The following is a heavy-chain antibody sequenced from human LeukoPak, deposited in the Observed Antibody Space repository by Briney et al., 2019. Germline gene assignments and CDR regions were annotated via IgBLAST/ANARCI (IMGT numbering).Heavy chain of an antibody. CDR2: IGGSGDTT. J-gene: IGHJ3*02. Sequence: PGVYPRLSCAASGFTFSNYAINWVRQAPGMGREWVSGIGGSGDTTYYADSVKGRFTISRDNSKNTVNLQLNSLRAEETAVYYCAKRGAPGIKDAFEIWGQGTMVTVSS. CDR3: AKRGAPGIKDAFEI. CDR1: GFTFSNYA. V-gene: IGHV3-23*01.